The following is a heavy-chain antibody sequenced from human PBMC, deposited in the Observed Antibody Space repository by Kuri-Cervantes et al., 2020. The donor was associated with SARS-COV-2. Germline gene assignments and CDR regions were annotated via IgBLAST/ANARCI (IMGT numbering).Heavy chain of an antibody. CDR3: AKPPEGDYYYYYGIDV. Sequence: GGSLRLSCAASGFTFSGHWIHWVRQAPGKGLVWVSRINPDGSYTNNADSVKGRFTLSRDNAKNTLYLQMNSLRAEDTAVYYCAKPPEGDYYYYYGIDVWGQGTTVTVSS. J-gene: IGHJ6*02. CDR2: INPDGSYT. D-gene: IGHD4-17*01. V-gene: IGHV3-74*01. CDR1: GFTFSGHW.